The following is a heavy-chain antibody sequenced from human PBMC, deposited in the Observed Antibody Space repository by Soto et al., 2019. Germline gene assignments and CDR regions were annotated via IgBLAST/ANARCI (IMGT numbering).Heavy chain of an antibody. D-gene: IGHD3-3*01. J-gene: IGHJ6*02. Sequence: LKISCKGFGYSFTSYWIAPVRQMPGKGLDWMGIIYPGDSDTRYSPSFQGQVTPSADKSISTAYLQWSSLKASDTAMYYCARATQSFYDFWRGSYYYYYGMDVWGQGTTVTASS. CDR3: ARATQSFYDFWRGSYYYYYGMDV. CDR2: IYPGDSDT. CDR1: GYSFTSYW. V-gene: IGHV5-51*01.